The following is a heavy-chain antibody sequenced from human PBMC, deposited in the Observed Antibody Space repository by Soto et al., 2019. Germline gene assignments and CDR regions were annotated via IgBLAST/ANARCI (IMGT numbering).Heavy chain of an antibody. CDR3: ARVHGSGSYFYGMDV. Sequence: QVQLQESGTGLVRPSQTLSLTCTVSGVSVTSGGYYWSWIRQLPGKGLEWIGYIHNSGSTYYNPSLRSPVTISMDTSKYQFSLKLSSVTAADTAVYYCARVHGSGSYFYGMDVWGQGTTVTVSS. D-gene: IGHD3-10*01. CDR2: IHNSGST. V-gene: IGHV4-31*01. CDR1: GVSVTSGGYY. J-gene: IGHJ6*02.